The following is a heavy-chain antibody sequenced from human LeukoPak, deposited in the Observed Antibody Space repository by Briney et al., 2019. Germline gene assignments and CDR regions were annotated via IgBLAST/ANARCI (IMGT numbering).Heavy chain of an antibody. CDR1: GFTFSSYE. D-gene: IGHD3-22*01. J-gene: IGHJ3*02. CDR3: ARDRDPGYNDSSGYRRVNAFDI. Sequence: PGGSLRLSCAASGFTFSSYEMNWVRQAPGKGLEWVSYTSSSGSTIYYADSVKGRFTISRDNAKNSLYLQMNSLRAEDTAVYYCARDRDPGYNDSSGYRRVNAFDIWGQGTMVTVSS. CDR2: TSSSGSTI. V-gene: IGHV3-48*03.